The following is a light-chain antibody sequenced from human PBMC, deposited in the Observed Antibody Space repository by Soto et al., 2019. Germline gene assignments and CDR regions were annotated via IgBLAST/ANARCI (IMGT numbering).Light chain of an antibody. CDR2: GNN. V-gene: IGLV1-51*02. CDR1: SSNIGNNY. J-gene: IGLJ2*01. Sequence: QSVLTQPTSVSAAPGQKVTISCSGSSSNIGNNYVSWYRHLPGTAPKLLIYGNNGRPSGIPDRFSASKSGTSATLGITGLQTGDEADYHCGTWDSSLRGVVCGGGTKLTVL. CDR3: GTWDSSLRGVV.